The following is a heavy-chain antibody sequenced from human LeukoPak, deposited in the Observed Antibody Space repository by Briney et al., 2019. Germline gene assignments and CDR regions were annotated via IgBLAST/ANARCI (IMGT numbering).Heavy chain of an antibody. Sequence: KPSETLSLTCTVSGGSISSGSYYWSWIRQPAGKGLEWIGRIYTSGSTNYNPSLKSRVTISVDTSKNQFSLKLSSVTAADTAVYYCASLPKPTIAAPNDYWGQGTLVTVSS. V-gene: IGHV4-61*02. CDR2: IYTSGST. CDR1: GGSISSGSYY. J-gene: IGHJ4*02. CDR3: ASLPKPTIAAPNDY. D-gene: IGHD6-13*01.